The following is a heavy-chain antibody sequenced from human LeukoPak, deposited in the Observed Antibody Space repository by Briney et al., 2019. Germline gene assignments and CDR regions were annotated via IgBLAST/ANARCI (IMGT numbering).Heavy chain of an antibody. CDR3: ARAGWSDY. V-gene: IGHV3-48*02. D-gene: IGHD2-8*01. CDR1: GFPVSNYF. J-gene: IGHJ4*02. CDR2: ISTSSRSI. Sequence: GGSLRLSCAASGFPVSNYFVNWVRQAPGKGLKWVSFISTSSRSIYYADSVKGRFTISRDNAKNSLYLQMNSLRDDDTALYFCARAGWSDYWGQGTLVTISS.